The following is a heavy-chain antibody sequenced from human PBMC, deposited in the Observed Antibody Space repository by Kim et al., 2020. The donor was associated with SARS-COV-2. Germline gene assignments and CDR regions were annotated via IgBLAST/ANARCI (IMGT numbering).Heavy chain of an antibody. D-gene: IGHD3-16*02. CDR1: GFTFSSYN. V-gene: IGHV3-21*01. J-gene: IGHJ6*02. CDR3: AREGGIGNYYYYGMDV. Sequence: GGSLRLSCAASGFTFSSYNMNWVRQAPGKGLEWVSSLSSSSTYIYYADSVKGRFTISRDNAKNSLYLQMNSLRPEDTAVYYCAREGGIGNYYYYGMDVWGQGTTVTVSS. CDR2: LSSSSTYI.